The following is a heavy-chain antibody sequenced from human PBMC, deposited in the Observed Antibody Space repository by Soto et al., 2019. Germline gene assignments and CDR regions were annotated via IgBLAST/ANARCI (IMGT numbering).Heavy chain of an antibody. Sequence: GVSLRLSCAASGFTFNNYAMHWVRQAPGKGLEWVAIISFDGSNKNYADSVKGRFTISRDNSKSTLYLQMNRLRAEDTAVYYCARDDDRITMRVGVDGDGMDVWDQGTTVTVSS. CDR3: ARDDDRITMRVGVDGDGMDV. D-gene: IGHD3-22*01. CDR2: ISFDGSNK. V-gene: IGHV3-30-3*01. CDR1: GFTFNNYA. J-gene: IGHJ6*02.